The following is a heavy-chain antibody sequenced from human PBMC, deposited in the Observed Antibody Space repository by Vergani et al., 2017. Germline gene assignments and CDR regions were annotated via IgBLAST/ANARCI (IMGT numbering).Heavy chain of an antibody. CDR3: ARVSPGDNSGWEPFDY. J-gene: IGHJ4*02. CDR1: GFTFSSYA. D-gene: IGHD6-19*01. V-gene: IGHV3-23*01. CDR2: ISGSGGST. Sequence: EVQLLESGGGLVQPGGSLRLSCAASGFTFSSYAMSWVRQAPGKGLEWVSAISGSGGSTYYADSVKGRFTISRDNSKNTLYLQMNSLRSEDTAVYYCARVSPGDNSGWEPFDYWGQGTLVTVSS.